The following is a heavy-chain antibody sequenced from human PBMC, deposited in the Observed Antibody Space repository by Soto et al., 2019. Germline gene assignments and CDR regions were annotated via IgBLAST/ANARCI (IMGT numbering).Heavy chain of an antibody. CDR1: GFTFSSYS. CDR3: ARESSGWYHDAFDI. CDR2: ISSSSSYI. D-gene: IGHD6-19*01. Sequence: GGSLXLSCAASGFTFSSYSMNWVRQAPGKGLEWVSSISSSSSYIYYADSVKGRFTISRDNAKNSLYLQMNSLRAEDTAAYYCARESSGWYHDAFDIWGQGTMVTVSS. V-gene: IGHV3-21*01. J-gene: IGHJ3*02.